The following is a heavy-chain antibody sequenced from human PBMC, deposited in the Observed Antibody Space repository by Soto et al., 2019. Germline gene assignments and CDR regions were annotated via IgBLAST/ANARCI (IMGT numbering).Heavy chain of an antibody. V-gene: IGHV4-39*01. J-gene: IGHJ4*02. CDR1: GGSISSSSYY. CDR3: ARTSIPKHYDYVWGSYRYIDY. Sequence: TLSLTCTVSGGSISSSSYYWGWIRQPPGKGLEWIGSIYYSGSTYYNPSLKSRVTISVDTSKNQFSLKLSSVTAADTAVYYCARTSIPKHYDYVWGSYRYIDYWGQGNLVTVS. CDR2: IYYSGST. D-gene: IGHD3-16*02.